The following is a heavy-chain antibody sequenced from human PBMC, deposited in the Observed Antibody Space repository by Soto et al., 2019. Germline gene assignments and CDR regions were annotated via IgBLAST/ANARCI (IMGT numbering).Heavy chain of an antibody. D-gene: IGHD3-22*01. V-gene: IGHV3-7*01. CDR3: ARAYYYDSSGYSPGGY. CDR2: IKQDGSQK. Sequence: VGSLRISCAASGLTFSSYWMSWVRQAPGKGLEWVANIKQDGSQKYYVDSVKGRFTISRDNAKNSLYLQMNSLRVEDTAVYYSARAYYYDSSGYSPGGYWGQGTLVTVSS. CDR1: GLTFSSYW. J-gene: IGHJ4*02.